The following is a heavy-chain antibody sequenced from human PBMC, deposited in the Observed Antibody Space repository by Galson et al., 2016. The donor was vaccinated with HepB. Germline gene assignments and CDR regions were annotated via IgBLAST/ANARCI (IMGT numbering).Heavy chain of an antibody. J-gene: IGHJ4*02. CDR1: GFTFSSYG. D-gene: IGHD4-17*01. CDR2: ISYDGSNK. CDR3: EKSGRYHGVEPFDY. Sequence: SLRLSCAASGFTFSSYGMHWVRQAPGKGLEWVAGISYDGSNKYYADSVKGRITISRDNSKNTLYMQMNSLRAEDTAVYYCEKSGRYHGVEPFDYWGQGTLVTVSS. V-gene: IGHV3-30*18.